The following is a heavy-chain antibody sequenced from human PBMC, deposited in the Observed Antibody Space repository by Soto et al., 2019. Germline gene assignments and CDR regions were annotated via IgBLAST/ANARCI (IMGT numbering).Heavy chain of an antibody. CDR2: IKSKTDGGTT. J-gene: IGHJ5*02. CDR3: TTDWSYGDYGYNWFDP. Sequence: PGGSLRLSCAASVFTFSNAWMNWVRQAPGKGLEWVGRIKSKTDGGTTDYAAPVKGRFTISRDDSKNTLYLQMNSLKTEDTAVYYCTTDWSYGDYGYNWFDPWGQGTLVTVSS. D-gene: IGHD4-17*01. V-gene: IGHV3-15*07. CDR1: VFTFSNAW.